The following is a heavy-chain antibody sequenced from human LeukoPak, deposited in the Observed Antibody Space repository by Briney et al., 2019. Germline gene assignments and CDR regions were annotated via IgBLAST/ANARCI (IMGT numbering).Heavy chain of an antibody. CDR2: INHSGST. CDR1: GGSFSGYY. V-gene: IGHV4-34*01. Sequence: SETLSLTCAVYGGSFSGYYWSWIRQPPGKGLEWIGGINHSGSTNYNPSLKSRVTISVDTSKNQFSLKLSSVTAADTAVYYCASRFTAMALYYFDYWGQGTLVTVSS. J-gene: IGHJ4*02. CDR3: ASRFTAMALYYFDY. D-gene: IGHD5-18*01.